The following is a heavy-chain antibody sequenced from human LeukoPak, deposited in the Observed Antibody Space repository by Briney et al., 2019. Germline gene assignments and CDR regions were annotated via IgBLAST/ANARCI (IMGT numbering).Heavy chain of an antibody. Sequence: ASVKVSCKASGYTFTSYDINWVRQATGQGLEWMGWMNPNSGNTNYAQKLQGRVTMTTDTSTSTAYMELRSLRSDDTAVYYCARDGHYNEGGSYLFDYWGQGTLVTVSS. CDR2: MNPNSGNT. D-gene: IGHD1-26*01. V-gene: IGHV1-18*01. CDR1: GYTFTSYD. CDR3: ARDGHYNEGGSYLFDY. J-gene: IGHJ4*02.